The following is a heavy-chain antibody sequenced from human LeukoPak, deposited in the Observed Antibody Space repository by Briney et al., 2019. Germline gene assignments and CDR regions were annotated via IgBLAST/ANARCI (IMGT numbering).Heavy chain of an antibody. CDR2: IWYDGSKK. D-gene: IGHD3-10*01. CDR3: ARDVGNYDSGTSYFDY. CDR1: GFTFSSYG. Sequence: GGSLRLSCATSGFTFSSYGMYWVRQAPGKGLEWVALIWYDGSKKYYADSVKGRFTISRDKSKNTLYLQMNSLTAEDTAVYYCARDVGNYDSGTSYFDYWGQGTLVTVSS. J-gene: IGHJ4*02. V-gene: IGHV3-33*07.